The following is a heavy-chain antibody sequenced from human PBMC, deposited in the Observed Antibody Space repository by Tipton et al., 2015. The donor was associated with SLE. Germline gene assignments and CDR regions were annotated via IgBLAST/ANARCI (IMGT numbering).Heavy chain of an antibody. J-gene: IGHJ6*02. CDR1: GDSVSSNSAA. V-gene: IGHV6-1*01. D-gene: IGHD6-19*01. CDR2: TYYRSKWYS. Sequence: LVKPTQTLSLTCAISGDSVSSNSAAWNWIRQSPSRGLEWLGRTYYRSKWYSDYAVSVKSRITINPDTSKNQFSLQLNSVTPEDTAVYYCARGTVAGTGVYYYYAMDVWGQGTAVTVSS. CDR3: ARGTVAGTGVYYYYAMDV.